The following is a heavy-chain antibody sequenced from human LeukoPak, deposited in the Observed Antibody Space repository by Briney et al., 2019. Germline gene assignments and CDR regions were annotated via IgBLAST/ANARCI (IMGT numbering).Heavy chain of an antibody. Sequence: SETLSLTCTVSGVSISSSYSYWGWIRQPPGMGLEWIGSIYYTGNTYYNASLKSRVTISVDTSKNQFSLKLSSVTATDTAVYYCAREQRWLQSLDYWGQGTLVTVSS. CDR2: IYYTGNT. D-gene: IGHD5-24*01. CDR3: AREQRWLQSLDY. V-gene: IGHV4-39*07. CDR1: GVSISSSYSY. J-gene: IGHJ4*02.